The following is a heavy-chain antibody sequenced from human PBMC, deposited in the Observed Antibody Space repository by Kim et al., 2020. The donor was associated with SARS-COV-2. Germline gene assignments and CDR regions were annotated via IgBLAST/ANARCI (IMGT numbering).Heavy chain of an antibody. Sequence: SETLSLTCTVSGGSISSSSYYWGWIRQPPGKALEWIGSIYYSGSTYYNPSLKSRVTISVDTSKNQFSLKLSSVTAADTAVYYCARTKRFLEWLLSPNYA. CDR1: GGSISSSSYY. D-gene: IGHD3-3*01. J-gene: IGHJ3*01. V-gene: IGHV4-39*01. CDR3: ARTKRFLEWLLSPNYA. CDR2: IYYSGST.